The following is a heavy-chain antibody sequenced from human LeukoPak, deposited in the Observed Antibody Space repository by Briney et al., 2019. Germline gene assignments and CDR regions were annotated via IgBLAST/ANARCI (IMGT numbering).Heavy chain of an antibody. Sequence: QPGGSLRLSCAASGLTFSSYEMSWVRQAPGKGLEWVSYISSSGSTIYYADSVKGRFTISRDNAKNSLYLQMNSLRAEDTAVYYCAREYYDSSGYYKGLAYWGQGTLVTVSS. CDR3: AREYYDSSGYYKGLAY. CDR1: GLTFSSYE. CDR2: ISSSGSTI. D-gene: IGHD3-22*01. J-gene: IGHJ4*02. V-gene: IGHV3-48*03.